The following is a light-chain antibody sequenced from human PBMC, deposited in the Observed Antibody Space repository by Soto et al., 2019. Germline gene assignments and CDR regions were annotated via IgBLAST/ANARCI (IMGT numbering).Light chain of an antibody. CDR1: QSVSNNY. V-gene: IGKV3-20*01. CDR2: GAS. CDR3: QQYDGYSLT. J-gene: IGKJ4*01. Sequence: EIVLTQSPGTLSLSPGERATLSCRASQSVSNNYLAWYQQKPGQAPRLLIYGASNRATGIPDRFSGSGSGTDFTLTISRLEPDDFAIYYCQQYDGYSLTFGGGTKVEIK.